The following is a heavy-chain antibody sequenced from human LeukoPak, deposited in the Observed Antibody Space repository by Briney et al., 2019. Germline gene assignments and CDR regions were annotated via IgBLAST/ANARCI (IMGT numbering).Heavy chain of an antibody. CDR2: IWFDGSNK. J-gene: IGHJ4*02. V-gene: IGHV3-33*01. D-gene: IGHD1-26*01. Sequence: GGSLRLSCAASGLTFSSYDMHWVRQAPGKGLEWVAIIWFDGSNKYYTDSVKGRFTISRDNSKNTVSLQMNSLRAEDTAVYYCARGGGYGPFDYWGQGTQVTVSS. CDR1: GLTFSSYD. CDR3: ARGGGYGPFDY.